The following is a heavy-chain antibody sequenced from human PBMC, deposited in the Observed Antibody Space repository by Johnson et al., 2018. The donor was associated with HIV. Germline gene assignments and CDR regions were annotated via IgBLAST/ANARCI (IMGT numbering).Heavy chain of an antibody. CDR2: IKSKTDGGTT. J-gene: IGHJ3*02. V-gene: IGHV3-15*01. CDR1: GFPFSNAW. Sequence: VQLVESGGGLVKPGGSLRLSCAASGFPFSNAWMSWVRQAPGKGLEWVGRIKSKTDGGTTDYAAPVKGRFTISIDDSKNTLYLQMNSLKTEDTAVYYCTRDAKLRPLDGPDDAFDIWGQGTMVTVSS. D-gene: IGHD6-25*01. CDR3: TRDAKLRPLDGPDDAFDI.